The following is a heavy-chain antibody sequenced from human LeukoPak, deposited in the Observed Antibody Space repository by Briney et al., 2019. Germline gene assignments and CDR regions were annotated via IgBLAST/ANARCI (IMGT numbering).Heavy chain of an antibody. CDR2: ISSSGGST. CDR3: AKDPRRNYYDSSGYLVY. Sequence: GGSLRLSCAASGFTFSSYAMNWVRQAPGKGLEWVSAISSSGGSTYYADSVKGRFTTSRDNSKSTLYLQMNSLRAEDTAVYYCAKDPRRNYYDSSGYLVYWGQGTLATVSS. CDR1: GFTFSSYA. V-gene: IGHV3-23*01. D-gene: IGHD3-22*01. J-gene: IGHJ4*02.